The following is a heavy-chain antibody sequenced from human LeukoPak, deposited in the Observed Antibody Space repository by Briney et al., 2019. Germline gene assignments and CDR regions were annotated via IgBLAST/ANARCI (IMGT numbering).Heavy chain of an antibody. CDR2: IIPIFGTA. D-gene: IGHD3-22*01. V-gene: IGHV1-69*13. CDR3: AREWGHDSSGYYYAY. CDR1: GGTFSNYA. J-gene: IGHJ4*02. Sequence: ASVKVSCKASGGTFSNYAISWVRQAPGQGLEWMGGIIPIFGTANYAQKFQGRVMITADESTSTAYMELSSLRSEDTAVYYCAREWGHDSSGYYYAYWGQGTLVTVSS.